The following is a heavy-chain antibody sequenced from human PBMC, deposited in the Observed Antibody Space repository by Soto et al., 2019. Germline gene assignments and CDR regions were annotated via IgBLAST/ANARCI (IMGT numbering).Heavy chain of an antibody. CDR2: MFPADSDT. V-gene: IGHV5-51*01. D-gene: IGHD5-18*01. CDR3: AKLPDTAWKLTS. CDR1: GYSFTNYW. J-gene: IGHJ4*02. Sequence: GESLKISCKGSGYSFTNYWIGWVRQLPGKGLEWMGIMFPADSDTRYSPSFQGHVTISADTSINTAYLQWSSLKASDTAIYYCAKLPDTAWKLTSWGKETLVT.